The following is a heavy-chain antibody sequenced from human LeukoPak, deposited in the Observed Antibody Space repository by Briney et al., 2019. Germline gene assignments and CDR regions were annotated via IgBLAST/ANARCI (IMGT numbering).Heavy chain of an antibody. CDR1: GFTFSSYW. D-gene: IGHD1-26*01. J-gene: IGHJ6*03. Sequence: GGSLRLSCAASGFTFSSYWMSWVRQAPGKGLEWVANIKQDGSEKYYVDSVKGRFTISRDNAKNSLYLQMNSLRAEDTAVYYCARKGGATTYGYYYYYMDVWGKGTTVTISS. CDR3: ARKGGATTYGYYYYYMDV. CDR2: IKQDGSEK. V-gene: IGHV3-7*01.